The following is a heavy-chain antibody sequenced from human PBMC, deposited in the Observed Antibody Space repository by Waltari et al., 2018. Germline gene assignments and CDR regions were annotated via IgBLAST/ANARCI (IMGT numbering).Heavy chain of an antibody. CDR2: IYTSGST. CDR3: ARATDCGGDCYSIDY. D-gene: IGHD2-21*02. CDR1: GGSISSGSYY. Sequence: QVQLQESGPGLVKPSQTLSLTCTVSGGSISSGSYYWSWIRPPAGKGLEWIGRIYTSGSTNYNPSLKSRVTISVDTSKNQFSLKLSSVTAADTAVYYCARATDCGGDCYSIDYWGQGTLVTVSS. V-gene: IGHV4-61*02. J-gene: IGHJ4*02.